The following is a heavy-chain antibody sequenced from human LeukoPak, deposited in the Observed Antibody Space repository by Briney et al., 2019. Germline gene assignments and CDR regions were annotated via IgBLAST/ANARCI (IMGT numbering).Heavy chain of an antibody. J-gene: IGHJ4*02. D-gene: IGHD4-23*01. Sequence: SQTLSLTCTVSGGSISSGDYYWRWIRQPPGKGLEWIGYIYYSGSTHYNPSLKSRVTISVDTSKNQFSLKLSSVTAADTAVYYCARDLLNEGNHLDYWGQGTLVTVSS. CDR3: ARDLLNEGNHLDY. CDR2: IYYSGST. CDR1: GGSISSGDYY. V-gene: IGHV4-30-4*01.